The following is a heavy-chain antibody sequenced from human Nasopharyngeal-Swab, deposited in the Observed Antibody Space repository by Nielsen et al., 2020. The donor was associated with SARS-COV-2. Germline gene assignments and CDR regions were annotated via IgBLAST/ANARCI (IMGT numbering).Heavy chain of an antibody. D-gene: IGHD4-17*01. CDR1: GFTFSSYW. CDR2: IKQDGSEK. Sequence: GESLKISCAASGFTFSSYWMSWVRQAPGKGLEWVANIKQDGSEKYYVDSVKGRFTISRDNAKNSLYLQMNSLRAEDTAVYYCAKGSYGDFPWTSPSFDYWGQGTLVTVSS. V-gene: IGHV3-7*01. CDR3: AKGSYGDFPWTSPSFDY. J-gene: IGHJ4*02.